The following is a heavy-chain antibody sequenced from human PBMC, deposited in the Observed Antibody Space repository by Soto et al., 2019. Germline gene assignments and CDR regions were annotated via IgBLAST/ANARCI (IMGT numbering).Heavy chain of an antibody. CDR3: SRFIMVGGWFDPNYYHGMDV. D-gene: IGHD6-19*01. V-gene: IGHV1-18*01. CDR1: GGTFSSYA. J-gene: IGHJ6*02. Sequence: ASVKVSCKASGGTFSSYAISWVRQAPGQGLEWMGGIIGYNGNTNYAQTVQGRVTMTTDTSTGTVYMELRSLKSDDTAIYYCSRFIMVGGWFDPNYYHGMDVWGQGTTVTVSS. CDR2: IIGYNGNT.